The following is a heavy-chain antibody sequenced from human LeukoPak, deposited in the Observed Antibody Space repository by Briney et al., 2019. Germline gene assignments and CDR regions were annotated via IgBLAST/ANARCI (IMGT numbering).Heavy chain of an antibody. D-gene: IGHD1-14*01. J-gene: IGHJ5*02. CDR1: GGPFSGYY. CDR2: INHSGST. Sequence: SETLSLTCAVYGGPFSGYYWSWIRQPPGKGLEGVGEINHSGSTYYNPSLKSRLTISVDTSKNQFSLKLTSVTAADTAVYYCARLNKPGWFDPWGQGTLVTVSS. V-gene: IGHV4-34*01. CDR3: ARLNKPGWFDP.